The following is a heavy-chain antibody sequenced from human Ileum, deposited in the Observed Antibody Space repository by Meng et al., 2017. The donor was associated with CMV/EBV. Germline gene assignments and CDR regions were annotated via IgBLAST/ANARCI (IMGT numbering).Heavy chain of an antibody. J-gene: IGHJ4*02. CDR3: ARSLYYSSYYFDY. CDR2: IYWDEDK. V-gene: IGHV2-5*02. CDR1: GFSFSTRGVG. Sequence: QILLNDSGPTLVKPTPTLTLTCTFSGFSFSTRGVGVGWIRQPPGKALEWLALIYWDEDKGYSPSLKRRLTITKDTSKNQVVLTMTNVDPVDTATYFCARSLYYSSYYFDYWGQGTLVTVSS. D-gene: IGHD3-16*01.